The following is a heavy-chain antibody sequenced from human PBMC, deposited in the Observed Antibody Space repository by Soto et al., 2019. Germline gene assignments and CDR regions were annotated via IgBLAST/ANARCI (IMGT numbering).Heavy chain of an antibody. D-gene: IGHD2-8*02. J-gene: IGHJ4*02. V-gene: IGHV3-30*18. Sequence: QVQLVESGGGVVQPGRSLRLSCAASGFTFSTNGMHWVRQAPGKGLEWVAVISKDGTTQYYADSVKGRFTISRDESKNTLYLQMNSLGAEDSAIYYCAQEDVDTGGCDYWGQGTLFTVSS. CDR1: GFTFSTNG. CDR2: ISKDGTTQ. CDR3: AQEDVDTGGCDY.